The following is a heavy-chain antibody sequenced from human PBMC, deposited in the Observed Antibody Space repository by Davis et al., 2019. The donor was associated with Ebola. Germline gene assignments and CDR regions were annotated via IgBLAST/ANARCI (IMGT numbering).Heavy chain of an antibody. CDR1: GFTFSSYW. J-gene: IGHJ6*02. CDR3: AKDSRDYYYYGMDV. Sequence: GESLKISCAASGFTFSSYWMHWVRQAPGKGLVWVSRINSDGSSTSYADSVKGRFTISRDNAKNTLYLQMNSLRAEDTAVYYCAKDSRDYYYYGMDVWGQGTTVTVSS. V-gene: IGHV3-74*01. CDR2: INSDGSST.